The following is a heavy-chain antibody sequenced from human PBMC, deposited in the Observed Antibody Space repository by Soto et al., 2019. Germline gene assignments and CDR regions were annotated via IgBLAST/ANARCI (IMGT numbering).Heavy chain of an antibody. CDR2: ISGSGGST. Sequence: GGSLRLSCAASGLIFSNIAMSWVRQVPGKGLEWVSAISGSGGSTYYADSVKGRFTISRDNSKNTLYLQMNSLRAEDTAVYYCTKDRAPSDVWGQGTTVTVSS. V-gene: IGHV3-23*01. CDR3: TKDRAPSDV. CDR1: GLIFSNIA. J-gene: IGHJ6*02.